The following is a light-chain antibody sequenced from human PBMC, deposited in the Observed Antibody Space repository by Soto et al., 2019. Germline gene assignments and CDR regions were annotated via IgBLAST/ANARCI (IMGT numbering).Light chain of an antibody. CDR2: EVS. CDR3: SSYAGGNTFV. CDR1: SSDVGGYNY. J-gene: IGLJ3*02. Sequence: QSVLTQPPSASGSPGQSVTISCTGTSSDVGGYNYVSWYQQHPGKAPKLMIYEVSKRPSGVPNRFSCAKSGNTASLTVSGLQADDEADYYCSSYAGGNTFVFGGGTKVTVL. V-gene: IGLV2-8*01.